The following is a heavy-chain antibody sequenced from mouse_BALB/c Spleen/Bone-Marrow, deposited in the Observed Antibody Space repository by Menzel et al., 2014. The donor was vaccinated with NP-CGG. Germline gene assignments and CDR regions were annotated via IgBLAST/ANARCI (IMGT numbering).Heavy chain of an antibody. CDR3: ARRGTMITAGPFAY. CDR2: ISSGSNTI. V-gene: IGHV5-17*02. J-gene: IGHJ3*01. Sequence: EVKLMESGGGLVQPGGSRKLSCAASGFTFSSFGMHWIRQAPEKGLEWVAYISSGSNTIYYEDTVKGRFTISRDNPKSTLFLQMTSLRSEDTAMYYCARRGTMITAGPFAYWGQGTLVTVSA. D-gene: IGHD2-4*01. CDR1: GFTFSSFG.